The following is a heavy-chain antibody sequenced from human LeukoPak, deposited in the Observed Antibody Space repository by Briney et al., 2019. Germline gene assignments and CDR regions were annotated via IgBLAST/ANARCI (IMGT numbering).Heavy chain of an antibody. D-gene: IGHD3-3*02. CDR3: ARHFVSRSINWFDP. CDR2: IYPGDSDT. J-gene: IGHJ5*02. V-gene: IGHV5-51*01. Sequence: GASLQISCKGSGYSFTSYWIGWVRRMPGKGLEWMGIIYPGDSDTRYNPSFQGQVTISADKSISTAYLQWSSLKASDTAMYYCARHFVSRSINWFDPWGQGTLVTVSS. CDR1: GYSFTSYW.